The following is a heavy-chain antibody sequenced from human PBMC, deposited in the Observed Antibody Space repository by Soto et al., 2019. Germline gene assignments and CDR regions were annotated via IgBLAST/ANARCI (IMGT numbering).Heavy chain of an antibody. Sequence: EVQLLESGGGLVQPGGSLRLSCAASGFTFSSYAMSWVRQAPGKGLEWVSAISGSGGSTYYADSVKGRFTISRDNSKNTLYLQMNSLRAEDTAVYYCAKGTFIRLGELSGRRPFDIWGQGTMVTVSS. CDR3: AKGTFIRLGELSGRRPFDI. CDR1: GFTFSSYA. J-gene: IGHJ3*02. D-gene: IGHD3-16*02. V-gene: IGHV3-23*01. CDR2: ISGSGGST.